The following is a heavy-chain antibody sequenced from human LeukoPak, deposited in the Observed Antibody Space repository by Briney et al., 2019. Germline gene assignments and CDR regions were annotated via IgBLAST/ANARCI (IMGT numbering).Heavy chain of an antibody. CDR1: GGTFSNYA. V-gene: IGHV1-69*05. J-gene: IGHJ4*02. D-gene: IGHD3-22*01. CDR3: ARGGEANYYGTSGYYLYYY. Sequence: ASVKVSCKASGGTFSNYAISWVRQAPGQGLEWMGRIIPIFGTTNYAQKFQGRVTFTTDESTSTAYMELSSLRSEDTTVYYCARGGEANYYGTSGYYLYYYWGQGTLVTVSS. CDR2: IIPIFGTT.